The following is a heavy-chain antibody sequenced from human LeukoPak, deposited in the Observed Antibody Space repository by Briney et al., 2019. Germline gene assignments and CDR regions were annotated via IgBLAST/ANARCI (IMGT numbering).Heavy chain of an antibody. CDR2: IIPIFGTA. D-gene: IGHD2-21*01. J-gene: IGHJ6*02. V-gene: IGHV1-69*13. CDR1: GGTFSSYA. Sequence: SVKVSCKASGGTFSSYAISWVRQAPGQGLEWMGGIIPIFGTANYAQKFQGRVTITADESTSTAYMELSSLRSEDTAVYYCAGLGEHAGYYYGMDVWGQGTTVTVSS. CDR3: AGLGEHAGYYYGMDV.